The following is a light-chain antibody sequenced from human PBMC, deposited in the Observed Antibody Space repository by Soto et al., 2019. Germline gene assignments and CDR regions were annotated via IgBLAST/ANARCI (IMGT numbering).Light chain of an antibody. Sequence: DIQMTQSPSSLSASVGDRVTITCRASQSISSWLAWYQQKPGKAPKLLIYKASSLESGVPARFSGSGSGTEFTLTISCLQPYDFATYYCQQYNNYLWTFGQGTKVEIK. CDR3: QQYNNYLWT. CDR1: QSISSW. CDR2: KAS. J-gene: IGKJ1*01. V-gene: IGKV1-5*03.